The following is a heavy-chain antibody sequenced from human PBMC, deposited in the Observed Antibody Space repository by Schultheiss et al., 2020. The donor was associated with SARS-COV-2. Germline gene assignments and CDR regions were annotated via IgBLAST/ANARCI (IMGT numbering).Heavy chain of an antibody. D-gene: IGHD3-3*01. V-gene: IGHV1-3*01. CDR2: INAGNGNT. CDR3: ARDLAAYYDFWSGYRGYFQH. J-gene: IGHJ1*01. CDR1: GYTFTSYA. Sequence: ASVKVSCKASGYTFTSYAMHWVRQAPGQRLEWMGWINAGNGNTNYAQKLQGRVTMTTDTSTSTAYMELRSLRSDDSAVYYCARDLAAYYDFWSGYRGYFQHWGQGTLVTVSS.